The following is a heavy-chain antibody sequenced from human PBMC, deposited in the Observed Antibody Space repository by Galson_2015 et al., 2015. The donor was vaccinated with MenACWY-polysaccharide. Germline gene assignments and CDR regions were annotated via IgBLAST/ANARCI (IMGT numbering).Heavy chain of an antibody. D-gene: IGHD6-6*01. CDR2: IYPGDSDT. CDR3: ARRGASSSPLYYYGMDV. J-gene: IGHJ6*02. CDR1: GYSFTSYW. Sequence: QSGAEVKKPGESLKISCKGSGYSFTSYWIGWVRQMPGKGLEWMGIIYPGDSDTRYSPSFQGQVTISADKSISTAYLQWSSLKASDTAMYYCARRGASSSPLYYYGMDVWGQGTTVTVSS. V-gene: IGHV5-51*03.